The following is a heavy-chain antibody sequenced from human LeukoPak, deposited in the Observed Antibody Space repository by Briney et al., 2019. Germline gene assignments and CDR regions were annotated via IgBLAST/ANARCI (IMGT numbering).Heavy chain of an antibody. CDR3: AKHINYDISGALGS. CDR1: GFTFSSFA. D-gene: IGHD2-15*01. V-gene: IGHV3-23*01. Sequence: GGSLRLSCTASGFTFSSFAMSWVRQAPGEGLEWVSGLNGGGEKTFYADSVKGRFTLSRDNSNKTLLLQMSSLRADDTALYYCAKHINYDISGALGSWGQGTLVAVSS. CDR2: LNGGGEKT. J-gene: IGHJ4*02.